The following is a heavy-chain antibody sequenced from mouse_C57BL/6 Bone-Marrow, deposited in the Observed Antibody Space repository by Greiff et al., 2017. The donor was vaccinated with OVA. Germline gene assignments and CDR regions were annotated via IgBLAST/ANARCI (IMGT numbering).Heavy chain of an antibody. J-gene: IGHJ3*01. D-gene: IGHD3-2*02. CDR3: ARHEERVDSSGSWFAD. Sequence: QVHVKPSGAELVKPGASVKLSCKASGYTFTEYTIHWVKQRSGQGLEWIGWFYPGSGSIKYNEKFKDKATLTADKSSSTVYMELSRLTSEDSAVYFCARHEERVDSSGSWFADWGQGTLVTVSA. V-gene: IGHV1-62-2*01. CDR2: FYPGSGSI. CDR1: GYTFTEYT.